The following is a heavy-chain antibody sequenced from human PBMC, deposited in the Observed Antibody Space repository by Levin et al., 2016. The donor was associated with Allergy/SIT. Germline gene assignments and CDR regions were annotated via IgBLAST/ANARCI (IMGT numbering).Heavy chain of an antibody. J-gene: IGHJ4*02. CDR2: IKQDGSEK. CDR1: GFTFSSYW. CDR3: ARDRGSSSWYDTYYFDY. D-gene: IGHD6-13*01. V-gene: IGHV3-7*03. Sequence: GESLKISCAASGFTFSSYWMSWVRQAPGKGLEWVANIKQDGSEKYYVDSVKGRFTISRDNAKNSLYLQMNSLRAEDTAVYYCARDRGSSSWYDTYYFDYWGQGTLVTVSS.